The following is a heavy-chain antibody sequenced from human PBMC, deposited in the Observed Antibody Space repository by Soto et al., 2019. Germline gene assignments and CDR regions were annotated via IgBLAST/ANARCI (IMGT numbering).Heavy chain of an antibody. V-gene: IGHV4-61*01. CDR3: ARAPWVTTYGMDV. J-gene: IGHJ6*02. D-gene: IGHD4-17*01. CDR1: GGSVSSGSYY. Sequence: QVQLQESGPGLVKPSETLSLTCTVSGGSVSSGSYYWSWIRQPPGKGLEWIGDIYYSGSTNYNPSLKSRVTISVDTSKNQFSLKLSSVTAADTAVYYCARAPWVTTYGMDVWGQGTTVTVSS. CDR2: IYYSGST.